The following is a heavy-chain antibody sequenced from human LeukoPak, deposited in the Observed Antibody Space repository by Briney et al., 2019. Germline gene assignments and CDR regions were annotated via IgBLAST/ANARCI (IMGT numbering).Heavy chain of an antibody. CDR3: CTITMVRGVTVDY. CDR2: IYYSGST. D-gene: IGHD3-10*01. Sequence: SEPLSLTCTVSGGSISSSSYYWGWIRQPPGKGLEWIGSIYYSGSTYYNPSLKSRVTISVDTSKNQFSLKLSSVTAADTAVYYCCTITMVRGVTVDYWGQGTLVTVSS. J-gene: IGHJ4*02. V-gene: IGHV4-39*01. CDR1: GGSISSSSYY.